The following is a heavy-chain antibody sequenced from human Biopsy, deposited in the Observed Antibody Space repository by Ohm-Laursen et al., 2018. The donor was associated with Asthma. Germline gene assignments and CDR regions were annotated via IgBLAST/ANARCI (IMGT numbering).Heavy chain of an antibody. CDR1: YGSITSGGYY. D-gene: IGHD3-22*01. V-gene: IGHV4-31*03. J-gene: IGHJ4*02. CDR3: ARAQDYYDSRGYYRSFDY. CDR2: IYYSGST. Sequence: SDTLSLTCTVSYGSITSGGYYWTWIRRHPGKGLEWIGFIYYSGSTYYNPSLKSRVSISIDTSNNQFSLKLSSVTAADTAVYYCARAQDYYDSRGYYRSFDYWGQGTLVTVSS.